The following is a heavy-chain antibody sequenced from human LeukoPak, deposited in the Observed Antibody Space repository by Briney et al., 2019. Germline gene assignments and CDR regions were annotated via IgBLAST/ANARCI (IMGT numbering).Heavy chain of an antibody. D-gene: IGHD6-13*01. V-gene: IGHV1-46*01. CDR3: ARDGSLAAAAPDY. CDR2: INPSGGST. CDR1: GYTYTGYY. Sequence: GASVKVSCKASGYTYTGYYMHWVRQAPGQGLEWMGIINPSGGSTSYAQKFQGRVTMTRDTSTSTVYMELSSLRSEDTAVYYCARDGSLAAAAPDYWGQGTLVTVSS. J-gene: IGHJ4*02.